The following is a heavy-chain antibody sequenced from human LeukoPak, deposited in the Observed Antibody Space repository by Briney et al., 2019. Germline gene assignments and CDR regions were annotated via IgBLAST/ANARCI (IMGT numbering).Heavy chain of an antibody. J-gene: IGHJ6*02. Sequence: PGGSLRLSCAASGFTFSDYNMNWLRQAPGKGLEWVSDITNSGNTIRYADSVKGRFTISRDNAKNSLYLQMNSLRAEDTAVYYCARSIGLTGGGVDVWGQGTTVTVSS. D-gene: IGHD3-9*01. V-gene: IGHV3-11*01. CDR3: ARSIGLTGGGVDV. CDR1: GFTFSDYN. CDR2: ITNSGNTI.